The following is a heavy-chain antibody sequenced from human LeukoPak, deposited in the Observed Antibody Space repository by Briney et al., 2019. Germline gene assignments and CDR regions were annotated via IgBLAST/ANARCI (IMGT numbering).Heavy chain of an antibody. CDR3: ARDHSYSSRSGGGY. CDR2: ISAYNGNT. Sequence: ASVNVSCKASGYTFTSYGISWVRQAPGQGLEWMGWISAYNGNTNYAQKLQGRVTMTTDTSTSTAYMELRSLRSDDTAVYYCARDHSYSSRSGGGYWGQGTLVTVSS. CDR1: GYTFTSYG. J-gene: IGHJ4*02. D-gene: IGHD6-13*01. V-gene: IGHV1-18*01.